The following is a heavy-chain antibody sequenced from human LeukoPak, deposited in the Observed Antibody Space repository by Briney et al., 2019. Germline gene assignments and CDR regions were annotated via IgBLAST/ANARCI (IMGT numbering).Heavy chain of an antibody. V-gene: IGHV3-23*01. CDR3: ARGRSQWLVRVSDY. CDR1: GCTFSSYA. CDR2: ICGGGGST. D-gene: IGHD6-19*01. J-gene: IGHJ4*02. Sequence: GGSLRLSCLSSGCTFSSYAMSWVRPAPGKGVEGVSAICGGGGSTYYAGFLKGRLTISRDNSKNTLYLQMNSLRAEDTAVYYCARGRSQWLVRVSDYWGQGTLVTASS.